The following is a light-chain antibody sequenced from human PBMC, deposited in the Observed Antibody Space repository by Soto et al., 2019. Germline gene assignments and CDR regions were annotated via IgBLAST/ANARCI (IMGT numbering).Light chain of an antibody. CDR3: QQANSFPWT. CDR1: QGISSW. CDR2: AAS. Sequence: GDRVTMTCRASQGISSWLVWYQQKPGKAPKLLIYAASSLQSGVPSRFSGSGSGTDFTLTISGLQPEDLATYYCQQANSFPWTFGQGTKVDIK. J-gene: IGKJ1*01. V-gene: IGKV1-12*01.